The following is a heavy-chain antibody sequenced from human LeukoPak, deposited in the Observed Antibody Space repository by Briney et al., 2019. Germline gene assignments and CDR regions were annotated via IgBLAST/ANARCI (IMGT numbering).Heavy chain of an antibody. D-gene: IGHD3-9*01. J-gene: IGHJ4*02. CDR3: ARGQYYNILTGFRGRFLGFDY. Sequence: GGSLRLSCAASGFTFSSYAMHWVRQAPGKGLEWVAVISYDGSNKYYADSVKGRFTISRDNSKNTLYLQMNSLRAEDTAVYYCARGQYYNILTGFRGRFLGFDYWGQGTLVTVSS. CDR2: ISYDGSNK. V-gene: IGHV3-30*04. CDR1: GFTFSSYA.